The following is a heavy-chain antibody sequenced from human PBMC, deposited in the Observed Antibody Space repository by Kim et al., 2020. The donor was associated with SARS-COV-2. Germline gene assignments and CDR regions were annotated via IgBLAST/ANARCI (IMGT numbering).Heavy chain of an antibody. CDR2: INPNSGGT. CDR1: GYTFTDYY. Sequence: ASVKVSCKASGYTFTDYYMHWVRQAPGQGLECMGRINPNSGGTTYAQKFQGRVTLTRDTSISTTYMDLSSLSSDDTAVYYCARGSMEWELPFDYWGQGTLVTVSS. J-gene: IGHJ4*02. V-gene: IGHV1-2*06. CDR3: ARGSMEWELPFDY. D-gene: IGHD1-26*01.